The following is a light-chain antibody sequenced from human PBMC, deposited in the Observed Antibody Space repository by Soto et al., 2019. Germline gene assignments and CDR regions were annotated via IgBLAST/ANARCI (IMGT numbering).Light chain of an antibody. CDR2: GAS. CDR3: QHYGSSPSGALT. J-gene: IGKJ4*01. CDR1: QSVSSSY. Sequence: EIVLTQSPGTLSLSPGERATLSCRASQSVSSSYLAWYQQKPGQAPRLLIYGASSRATGIPDRFSGSGSGTDFTLTISRLEPEDFAVYYCQHYGSSPSGALTFGGGTKVEIK. V-gene: IGKV3-20*01.